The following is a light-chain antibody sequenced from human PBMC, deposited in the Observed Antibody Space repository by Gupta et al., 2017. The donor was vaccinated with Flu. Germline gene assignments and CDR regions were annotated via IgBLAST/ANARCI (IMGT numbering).Light chain of an antibody. CDR1: QSIASNS. CDR2: GAS. Sequence: DIVLTQSPGTLSLSPGERATLSCRASQSIASNSLAWYQQKPGQAPRPLIYGASTRATHIPDRFSGSGYGTDFTLTISRREPEDFALYYCHQYASSLPFTFGHGTKVDIK. J-gene: IGKJ3*01. CDR3: HQYASSLPFT. V-gene: IGKV3-20*01.